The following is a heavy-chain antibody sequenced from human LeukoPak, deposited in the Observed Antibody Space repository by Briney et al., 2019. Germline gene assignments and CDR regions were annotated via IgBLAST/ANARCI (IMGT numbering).Heavy chain of an antibody. V-gene: IGHV3-48*04. J-gene: IGHJ6*02. D-gene: IGHD1-26*01. CDR2: ISSSSSTI. Sequence: GGSLRLSCVASGFTVSSNYMSWVRQAPGKGLEWVSYISSSSSTIYYADSVKGRFTISRDNAKNSLYLQMNSLRAEDTAVYYCARSSSGGSYYRRPPQTDGMDVWGQGTTVTVSS. CDR1: GFTVSSNY. CDR3: ARSSSGGSYYRRPPQTDGMDV.